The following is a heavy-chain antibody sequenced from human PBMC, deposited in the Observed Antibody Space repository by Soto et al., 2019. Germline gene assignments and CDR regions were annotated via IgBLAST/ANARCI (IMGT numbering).Heavy chain of an antibody. CDR3: ARARLRAVYAFDI. CDR1: RGSVSSGAYY. Sequence: TLSLTCTVSRGSVSSGAYYWTWIRQRPGKGLEWIGYIYYSGSTYYSPSLKSRLSISLDTSKNQFSLRLSSVTAADTAMYYCARARLRAVYAFDIWGQGTMVTVSS. V-gene: IGHV4-31*03. D-gene: IGHD5-12*01. J-gene: IGHJ3*02. CDR2: IYYSGST.